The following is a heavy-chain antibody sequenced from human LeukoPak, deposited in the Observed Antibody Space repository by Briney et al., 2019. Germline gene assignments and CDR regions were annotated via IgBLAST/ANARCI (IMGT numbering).Heavy chain of an antibody. CDR3: ATRIAVAANYFDY. V-gene: IGHV4-39*01. D-gene: IGHD6-19*01. CDR2: FYYSGST. CDR1: GGSISSSFYY. J-gene: IGHJ4*02. Sequence: SETLSLTRTVSGGSISSSFYYWGWIRQPPGKGLEWIGSFYYSGSTYYNPSLRSRLTMSVDTSKNQFSLKLSSVTAADTAVYYCATRIAVAANYFDYWGQGTLVTVSS.